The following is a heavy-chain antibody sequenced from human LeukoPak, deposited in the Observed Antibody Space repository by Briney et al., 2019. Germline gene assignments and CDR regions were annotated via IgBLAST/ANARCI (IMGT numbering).Heavy chain of an antibody. CDR2: ISYDGSNK. Sequence: PGGSLRLSCAASGFTFSSYGMHWARQAPGKGLEWVAVISYDGSNKYYADSVKGRFTISRDNSKNTLYLQMNSLRAEDTAVYYCAKAPTYSGSKSPTLTYFDYWGQGTLVTVSS. V-gene: IGHV3-30*18. J-gene: IGHJ4*02. D-gene: IGHD1-26*01. CDR3: AKAPTYSGSKSPTLTYFDY. CDR1: GFTFSSYG.